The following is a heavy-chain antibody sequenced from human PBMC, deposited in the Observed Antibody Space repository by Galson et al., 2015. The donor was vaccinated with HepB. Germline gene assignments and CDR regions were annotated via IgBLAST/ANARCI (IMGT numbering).Heavy chain of an antibody. Sequence: SVKVSCKASGDSFSIYAMSWVRQAPGQGLEWMAGISPILGIPNYAQKFQDRVTITADKSTGTAFMELSSLRSEDTAVYYCARADDFWSGYRDAGTSRWFDSWGQGTLVIVSS. CDR1: GDSFSIYA. D-gene: IGHD3-3*01. V-gene: IGHV1-69*10. J-gene: IGHJ5*01. CDR3: ARADDFWSGYRDAGTSRWFDS. CDR2: ISPILGIP.